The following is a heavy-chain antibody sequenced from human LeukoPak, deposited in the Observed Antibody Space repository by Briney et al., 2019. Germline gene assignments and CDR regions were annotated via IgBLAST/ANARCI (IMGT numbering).Heavy chain of an antibody. CDR2: IYYSGST. D-gene: IGHD5-24*01. CDR3: ARGEISPPSYYYYYMDV. Sequence: SSETLSLTCTVSGGSISSYYWSWIRQPPGKGLEWIGYIYYSGSTNYNPSLKSRVTISVDTSKNQFSLKLNSVTAADTAVYYCARGEISPPSYYYYYMDVWGKGTTVTVSS. J-gene: IGHJ6*03. V-gene: IGHV4-59*01. CDR1: GGSISSYY.